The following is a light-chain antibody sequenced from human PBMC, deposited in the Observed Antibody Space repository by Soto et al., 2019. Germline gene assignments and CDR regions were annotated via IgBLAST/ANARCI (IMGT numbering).Light chain of an antibody. CDR1: SSNIGRNY. CDR2: DDN. Sequence: QSVLTQPPSASGTPGQRVTISCSGSSSNIGRNYVYWYQQLPGTAPKLLVFDDNQRPSGVSDRFSDSKSGTSASLTISGLRSEDEADYYCAAWDSSVSGRVFGGGTQLTVL. J-gene: IGLJ3*02. V-gene: IGLV1-47*02. CDR3: AAWDSSVSGRV.